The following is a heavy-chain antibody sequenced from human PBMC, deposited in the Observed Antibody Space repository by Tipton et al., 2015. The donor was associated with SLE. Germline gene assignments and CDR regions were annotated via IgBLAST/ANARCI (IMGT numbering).Heavy chain of an antibody. CDR3: ARLHGEDGDHFAY. CDR2: INHSGST. Sequence: TLSLTCSVSNGSIGSDYWTWIRQPPGKGLEWIGEINHSGSTNYNPSLESRVTISVDTSKNQFSLKLSSVTAADPAVYYCARLHGEDGDHFAYWGQGTLVPASS. CDR1: NGSIGSDY. D-gene: IGHD4-17*01. J-gene: IGHJ4*02. V-gene: IGHV4-34*01.